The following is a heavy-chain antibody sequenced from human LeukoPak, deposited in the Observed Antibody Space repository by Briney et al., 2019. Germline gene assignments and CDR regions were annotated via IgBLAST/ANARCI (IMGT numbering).Heavy chain of an antibody. Sequence: SETLSFTCTVSGYSISSGYYWGWIRQPPGKGLEWIGSIHHSGSTCYNPSLKSRLTISVDTSKNQLSLKLSSVAAADTAVYYCARGGYYDSSGYYHFDYWGQGTLVTVSS. CDR2: IHHSGST. D-gene: IGHD3-22*01. CDR3: ARGGYYDSSGYYHFDY. CDR1: GYSISSGYY. J-gene: IGHJ4*02. V-gene: IGHV4-38-2*02.